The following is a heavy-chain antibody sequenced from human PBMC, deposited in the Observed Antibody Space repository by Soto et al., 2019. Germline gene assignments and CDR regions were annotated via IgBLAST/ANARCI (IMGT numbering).Heavy chain of an antibody. CDR1: GGSVSSGSYY. D-gene: IGHD3-22*01. Sequence: PSETLSLTCTVSGGSVSSGSYYWSWIRQPPGKGLEWIGYIYYSGSTNYNPSLKSRVTISVDTSMNQFSLKLSSVTAADTAVYYCARRDRGYYDSSGYYQGSFDYWGQGTLVTVSS. J-gene: IGHJ4*02. CDR2: IYYSGST. CDR3: ARRDRGYYDSSGYYQGSFDY. V-gene: IGHV4-61*01.